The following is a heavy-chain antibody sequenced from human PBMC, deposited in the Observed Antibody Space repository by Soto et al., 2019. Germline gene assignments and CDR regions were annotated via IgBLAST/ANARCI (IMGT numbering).Heavy chain of an antibody. CDR2: IYYSGST. Sequence: QVQLQESGPGLVKPSQTLSLTCTVSGGSISSGGYYWSWIRQHPGKGLEWIGYIYYSGSTYYNPFLMSRITISVDTSKNQSALKLSSVTAADTAVYYCAGVEQQLGYFDYWGQGTLVTVSS. V-gene: IGHV4-31*03. CDR3: AGVEQQLGYFDY. D-gene: IGHD6-13*01. CDR1: GGSISSGGYY. J-gene: IGHJ4*02.